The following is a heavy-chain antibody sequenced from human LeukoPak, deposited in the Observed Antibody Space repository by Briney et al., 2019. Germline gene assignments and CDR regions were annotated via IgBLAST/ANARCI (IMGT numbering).Heavy chain of an antibody. CDR2: INDSGST. Sequence: PSETLSLTCALYGGSFSGFYLTLIRQPPGRGLEWIGEINDSGSTNCNPSLKSRVTMSVDMSKNQFPLKLNSVTAADTAVYFCARRSAYSTSSGVNYWGQGTLVTVSS. CDR1: GGSFSGFY. J-gene: IGHJ4*02. CDR3: ARRSAYSTSSGVNY. D-gene: IGHD6-6*01. V-gene: IGHV4-34*01.